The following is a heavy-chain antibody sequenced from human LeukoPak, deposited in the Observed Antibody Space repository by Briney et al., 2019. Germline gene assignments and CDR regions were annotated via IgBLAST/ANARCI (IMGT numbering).Heavy chain of an antibody. Sequence: GGSLRLSCAASGFTCSSYAMSRVRQTPGKGLEWVSVISGSDSSTYNEDSVRGRFTISRDNSENTLYLQMNSLRAEDTAVYYCAKSRSSNSWSALNYWGQGTLVTVSS. V-gene: IGHV3-23*01. CDR1: GFTCSSYA. CDR3: AKSRSSNSWSALNY. D-gene: IGHD6-13*01. J-gene: IGHJ4*02. CDR2: ISGSDSST.